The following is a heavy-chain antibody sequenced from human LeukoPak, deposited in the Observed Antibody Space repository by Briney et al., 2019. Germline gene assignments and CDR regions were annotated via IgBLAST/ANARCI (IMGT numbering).Heavy chain of an antibody. CDR3: ARRSDCSSSNCYNDNWFDP. J-gene: IGHJ5*02. D-gene: IGHD2-2*02. CDR1: GVSFSGYY. Sequence: SETLSLTCAVYGVSFSGYYWSWLRQPPGKGLEWIGEISHSGNINYNPSLKSRVVISIDTSKRQFSLNLNSMTAADTAVYYSARRSDCSSSNCYNDNWFDPWGQGTLVTVSP. CDR2: ISHSGNI. V-gene: IGHV4-34*01.